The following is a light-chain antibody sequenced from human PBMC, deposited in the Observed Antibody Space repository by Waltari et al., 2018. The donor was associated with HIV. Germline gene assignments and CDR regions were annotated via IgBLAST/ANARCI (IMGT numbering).Light chain of an antibody. CDR3: QQYNKWPRT. CDR2: GAS. Sequence: ELVMMKSPATVSVASGERVRLSCTASQKVITNLAWYQQKPGQAPRHLIYGASTRATGIPPRFSGGGSGTEFTLTIGSLQSEDFTFYYCQQYNKWPRTFGQGTKVEVK. J-gene: IGKJ1*01. V-gene: IGKV3-15*01. CDR1: QKVITN.